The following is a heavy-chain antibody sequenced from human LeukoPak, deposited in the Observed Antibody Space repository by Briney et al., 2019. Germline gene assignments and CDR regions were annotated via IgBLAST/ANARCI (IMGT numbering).Heavy chain of an antibody. V-gene: IGHV3-74*01. D-gene: IGHD3-22*01. J-gene: IGHJ1*01. CDR1: GFTLSSYW. CDR2: IKSDGRT. Sequence: PGGSLRLSCAASGFTLSSYWMHWVRQAPGKGLVWVSRIKSDGRTNYADSVKGRFTISRDNAKNTVSLQMNSLRAEDTGVYYCARAPSEIGGYYPEYFRHWGQGTLVIVSP. CDR3: ARAPSEIGGYYPEYFRH.